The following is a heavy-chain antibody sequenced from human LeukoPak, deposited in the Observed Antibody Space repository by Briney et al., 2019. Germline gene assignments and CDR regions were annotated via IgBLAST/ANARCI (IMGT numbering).Heavy chain of an antibody. CDR2: IKSKTDGGTT. Sequence: GGSLRLSCAASGFTFSNAWMSWVRQAPGKGLEWVGRIKSKTDGGTTDYAAPVKGRFTISRDDSKNTLYLQMNSLKTEDTAVYYCTTGFIVITKPFDYWGQGTLVTVSS. CDR1: GFTFSNAW. CDR3: TTGFIVITKPFDY. V-gene: IGHV3-15*01. J-gene: IGHJ4*02. D-gene: IGHD2/OR15-2a*01.